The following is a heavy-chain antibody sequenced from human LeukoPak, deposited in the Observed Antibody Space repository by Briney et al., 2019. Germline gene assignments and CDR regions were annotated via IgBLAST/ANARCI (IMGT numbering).Heavy chain of an antibody. CDR2: IWYDGSNK. Sequence: PGGSLRLSRAASGFTFSSYGMHWVRQAPGKGLEWVAVIWYDGSNKYYADSVKGRFTISRDNSKNTLYLQMNSLRAEDTAVYYCARVYSSGWEFDYWGQGTLVTVSS. D-gene: IGHD6-19*01. J-gene: IGHJ4*02. CDR3: ARVYSSGWEFDY. CDR1: GFTFSSYG. V-gene: IGHV3-33*01.